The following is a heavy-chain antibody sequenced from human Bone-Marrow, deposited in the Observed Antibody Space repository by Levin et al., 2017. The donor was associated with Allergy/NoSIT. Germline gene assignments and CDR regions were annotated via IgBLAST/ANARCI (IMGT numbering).Heavy chain of an antibody. D-gene: IGHD4-17*01. J-gene: IGHJ2*01. CDR3: ARVAWTRSLNGDYWYFDL. V-gene: IGHV3-49*04. Sequence: RSGGSLRLSCTASGFTFRDFPMTWVRQAPGRGLEWVGVVRHPGFGGTTDYAASVKGRFTISRDDSKTITYLQMSRLKTEDTAVYFCARVAWTRSLNGDYWYFDLWGRGTLVSVSS. CDR1: GFTFRDFP. CDR2: VRHPGFGGTT.